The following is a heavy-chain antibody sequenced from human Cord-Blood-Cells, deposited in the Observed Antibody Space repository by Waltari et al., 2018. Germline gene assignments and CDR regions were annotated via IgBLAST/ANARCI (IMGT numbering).Heavy chain of an antibody. CDR2: ISSSSYI. Sequence: EVQLVESGGGLVKPGGSLRLSCDASGFTFSSYSMNWCRQAPGKGLEWVSSISSSSYIYYADSVKGRFTISRDNAKNSLYLQMNSLRAEDTAVYYCARVNWGSGNYFDYWGQGTLVTVSS. CDR1: GFTFSSYS. J-gene: IGHJ4*02. V-gene: IGHV3-21*01. D-gene: IGHD7-27*01. CDR3: ARVNWGSGNYFDY.